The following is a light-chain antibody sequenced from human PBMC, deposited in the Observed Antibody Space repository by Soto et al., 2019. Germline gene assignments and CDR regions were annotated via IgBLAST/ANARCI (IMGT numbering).Light chain of an antibody. J-gene: IGKJ5*01. CDR2: AAS. CDR1: QRIAHY. V-gene: IGKV1-39*01. CDR3: QQSYTTLNT. Sequence: DIQMTQSPSSLSASVVGRFTITFLASQRIAHYLNWYQQKPGKAPKLLIYAASSLQSGVPSRFSGSGSGTDFTLTISTLQPEDFATYYCQQSYTTLNTFGQGTRLE.